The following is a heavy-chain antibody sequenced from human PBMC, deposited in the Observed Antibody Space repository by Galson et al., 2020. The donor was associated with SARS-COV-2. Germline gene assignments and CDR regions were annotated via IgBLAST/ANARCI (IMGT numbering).Heavy chain of an antibody. CDR3: ASLGYYYGSGSYYYWFDP. CDR2: IYYSGST. Sequence: SETLSLTCTVSGGSISSYYWSWIRQPPGKGLEWIGYIYYSGSTNYNPSLKSRVTISVDTSKNQFSLKLSSVTAADTAVYYCASLGYYYGSGSYYYWFDPWGQGTLVTVSS. J-gene: IGHJ5*02. D-gene: IGHD3-10*01. CDR1: GGSISSYY. V-gene: IGHV4-59*08.